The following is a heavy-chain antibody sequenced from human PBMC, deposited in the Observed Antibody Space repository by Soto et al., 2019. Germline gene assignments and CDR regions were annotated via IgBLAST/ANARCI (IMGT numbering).Heavy chain of an antibody. J-gene: IGHJ4*01. CDR3: ARGTPGNYFQSLAGLEY. V-gene: IGHV3-30*09. D-gene: IGHD1-1*01. Sequence: HWVRQAPGKGLEWVALISYEGSNTYYADSVRGRFAISRDNSKNTLYLQMNTLRPEDTGVYYGARGTPGNYFQSLAGLEYWG. CDR2: ISYEGSNT.